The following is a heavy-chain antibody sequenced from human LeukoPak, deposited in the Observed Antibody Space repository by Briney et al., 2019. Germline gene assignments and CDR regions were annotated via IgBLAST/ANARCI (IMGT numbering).Heavy chain of an antibody. CDR3: ARVGKQWLVHL. Sequence: SETLSLTCAVYGGSFSGYHWSWIRQPPGKGLEWIGEINHSGSTNYNPSLKSRVTISVDTSKNQFSLKLSSVTAADTAVYYCARVGKQWLVHLWGQGTLVTVSS. V-gene: IGHV4-34*01. J-gene: IGHJ4*02. CDR1: GGSFSGYH. D-gene: IGHD6-19*01. CDR2: INHSGST.